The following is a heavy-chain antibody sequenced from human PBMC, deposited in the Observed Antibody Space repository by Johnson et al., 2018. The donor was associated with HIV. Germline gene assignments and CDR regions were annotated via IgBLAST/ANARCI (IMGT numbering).Heavy chain of an antibody. V-gene: IGHV3-53*01. CDR1: GFTVSSYY. CDR3: ARSQPDEYGSSSDAFDI. D-gene: IGHD6-6*01. CDR2: IYSGGST. Sequence: VQLVESGGGLIQPGGSLRLSCAASGFTVSSYYMSWVRQAPGKGLEWVSVIYSGGSTYYADYVKGRFTISRDNSKNTLYLQMNSLRAEDTAVYYCARSQPDEYGSSSDAFDIWGQGTMVTVSS. J-gene: IGHJ3*02.